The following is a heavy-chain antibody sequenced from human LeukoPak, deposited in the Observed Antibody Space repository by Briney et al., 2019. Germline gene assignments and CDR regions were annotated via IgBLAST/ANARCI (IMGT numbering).Heavy chain of an antibody. D-gene: IGHD6-19*01. CDR3: AKDKEGIAVA. CDR1: GFTFGDYS. CDR2: ISGNGGST. V-gene: IGHV3-43*02. Sequence: PGGSLRLSCAASGFTFGDYSMNWVRQAPGKGLEWVSLISGNGGSTYYADSVKGRFTISRDNSKISLYLQMNSLRTEDTALYYCAKDKEGIAVAWGQGTLVTVSS. J-gene: IGHJ4*02.